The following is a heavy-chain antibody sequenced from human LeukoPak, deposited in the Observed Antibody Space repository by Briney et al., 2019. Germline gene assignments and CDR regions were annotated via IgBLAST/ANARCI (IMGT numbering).Heavy chain of an antibody. D-gene: IGHD2-2*02. Sequence: PGGSLRLSCAASGFTVSSNYMSWVRQAPGKGLEWVSVIYSGGSTYYADSVKGRFTISRDNSKNTLYLQMGSLRAEDMAVYYCARGGYIVWDYMDVWGKGTTVTVSS. CDR1: GFTVSSNY. CDR2: IYSGGST. J-gene: IGHJ6*03. V-gene: IGHV3-66*01. CDR3: ARGGYIVWDYMDV.